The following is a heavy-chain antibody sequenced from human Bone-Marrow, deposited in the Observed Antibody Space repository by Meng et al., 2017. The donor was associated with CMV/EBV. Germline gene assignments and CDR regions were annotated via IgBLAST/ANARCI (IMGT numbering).Heavy chain of an antibody. CDR1: GFTVSSNY. Sequence: GESLKISCAASGFTVSSNYMSWVRQAPGKGLEWVSVIYSGGSTYYADSVKGRFTISRDNSKNTLYLQMNSLRAEDTAVYYCAKGYCSSTSCYPYYIDYWGRGKLVNGAS. D-gene: IGHD2-2*01. J-gene: IGHJ4*02. V-gene: IGHV3-53*01. CDR2: IYSGGST. CDR3: AKGYCSSTSCYPYYIDY.